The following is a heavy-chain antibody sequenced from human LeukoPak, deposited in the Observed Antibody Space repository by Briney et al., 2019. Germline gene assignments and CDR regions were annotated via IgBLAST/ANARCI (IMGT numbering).Heavy chain of an antibody. CDR2: IKQDGSET. V-gene: IGHV3-7*01. CDR1: RINFNSYW. J-gene: IGHJ4*02. Sequence: GGSLRLSCAVSRINFNSYWMTWVRQAPGKGLEWVANIKQDGSETYYMDSVKGRFPISRDNAKNSLYLQMNSLRAEDTAVYYCARALSDFWTGYFFDSWGQGTLVTVSS. CDR3: ARALSDFWTGYFFDS. D-gene: IGHD3/OR15-3a*01.